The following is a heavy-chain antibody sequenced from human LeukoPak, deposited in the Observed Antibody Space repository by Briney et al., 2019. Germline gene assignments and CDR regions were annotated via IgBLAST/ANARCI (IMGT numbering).Heavy chain of an antibody. Sequence: SETLSLTCTVSGGSISSSSYYWGWIRQPPGKGLEWIGSIYYSGSTYYNPSLKSRVTISVDTSKNQFSLKLSSVTAADTAVYYCAREHYYDSSNWFDPWGQGTLVTVSS. CDR2: IYYSGST. CDR1: GGSISSSSYY. D-gene: IGHD3-22*01. V-gene: IGHV4-39*07. J-gene: IGHJ5*02. CDR3: AREHYYDSSNWFDP.